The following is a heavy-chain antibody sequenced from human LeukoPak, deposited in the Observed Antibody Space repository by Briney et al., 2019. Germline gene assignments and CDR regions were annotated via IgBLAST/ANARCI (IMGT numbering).Heavy chain of an antibody. CDR2: VNHSGSP. V-gene: IGHV4-39*07. CDR1: GGSISSNSYY. D-gene: IGHD3-16*01. Sequence: SETLSLTCTVSGGSISSNSYYWGWIRQPPGKGLEWIGEVNHSGSPNYNPSLKSRVTISVDTSKNQFSLNLTSVTAADTAVYYCARGWGSNSWYGDYWGQGTLVTVSS. CDR3: ARGWGSNSWYGDY. J-gene: IGHJ4*02.